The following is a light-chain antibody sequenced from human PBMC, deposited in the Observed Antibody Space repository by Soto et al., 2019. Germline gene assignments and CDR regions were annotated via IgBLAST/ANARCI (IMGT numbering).Light chain of an antibody. CDR3: QQYGSSPRT. CDR1: QSVSNNY. J-gene: IGKJ1*01. CDR2: GAS. Sequence: ETLLTQSPGTLSLSPGDTAALSCRASQSVSNNYLAWYQQKPGQAPRLLIYGASSRATGIPDRFSGSASGTDFTLTISRLEPEDFAVYYCQQYGSSPRTFGQGTKVDIK. V-gene: IGKV3-20*01.